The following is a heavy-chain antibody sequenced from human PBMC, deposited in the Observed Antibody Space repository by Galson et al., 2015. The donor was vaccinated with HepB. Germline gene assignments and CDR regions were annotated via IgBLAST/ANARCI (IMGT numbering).Heavy chain of an antibody. CDR3: ARDIIGVVKAAPPSLDL. CDR1: GFNFSDFW. CDR2: ISPDGRP. D-gene: IGHD2/OR15-2a*01. J-gene: IGHJ4*02. V-gene: IGHV3-74*01. Sequence: SLRLSCAAAGFNFSDFWMHWVRQVPTKGLMWVARISPDGRPGYAASVKGRFTLSRDNGKSTLYLQLTSLREDDAGMYYCARDIIGVVKAAPPSLDLWGQGTQVTVS.